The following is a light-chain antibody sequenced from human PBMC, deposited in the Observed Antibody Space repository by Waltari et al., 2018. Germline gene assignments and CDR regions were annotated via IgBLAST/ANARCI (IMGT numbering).Light chain of an antibody. J-gene: IGLJ1*01. CDR2: GNT. Sequence: WYQQVPRTAPKLLIYGNTNRPSGVPDRVSGSKSGTSASLAITGLQAEDESYYYCQSYDSSGHYVFGSGTKVTVL. CDR3: QSYDSSGHYV. V-gene: IGLV1-40*01.